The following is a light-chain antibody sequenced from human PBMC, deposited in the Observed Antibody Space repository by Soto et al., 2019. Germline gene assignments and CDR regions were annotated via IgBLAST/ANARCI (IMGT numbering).Light chain of an antibody. J-gene: IGLJ2*01. CDR3: SSYTTSATGV. CDR1: SRDVGYYNY. V-gene: IGLV2-14*03. Sequence: QSALTQPASVSGSPGQSITISCTGTSRDVGYYNYVSWYQQHPGKAPQLLIYDVSNRPSGVSNRFSGSKSGNTASLTISGLQAEDEADYFCSSYTTSATGVFGGGTQLTVL. CDR2: DVS.